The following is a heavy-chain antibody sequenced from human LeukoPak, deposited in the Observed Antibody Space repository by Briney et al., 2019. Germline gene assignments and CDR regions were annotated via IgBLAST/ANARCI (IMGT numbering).Heavy chain of an antibody. J-gene: IGHJ5*02. CDR1: GGSISGFY. Sequence: SETLSLTCTVSGGSISGFYWNWIRQPPGKGLEFIGHIHPSGSSHYNPSLESRVTMSVDTSKNQFALKLGYVTAADTAVYYCARGKYCSSTSCPQWFDPWGQGTLVTVSS. CDR3: ARGKYCSSTSCPQWFDP. V-gene: IGHV4-59*01. D-gene: IGHD2-2*01. CDR2: IHPSGSS.